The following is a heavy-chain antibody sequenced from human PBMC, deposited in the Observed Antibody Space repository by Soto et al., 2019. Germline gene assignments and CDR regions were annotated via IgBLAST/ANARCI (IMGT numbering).Heavy chain of an antibody. D-gene: IGHD3-10*01. CDR1: GFFFSTYA. Sequence: GGSLRLSCAASGFFFSTYAMTWVRQAPGRGLEWVSTILHDETPFYTDSVKGRFTISRDNVRGTLYLQMNGLRVEDAAQYYCAKDLFPTSGQRFFFESWGQGTLVTVS. V-gene: IGHV3-23*01. CDR3: AKDLFPTSGQRFFFES. CDR2: ILHDETP. J-gene: IGHJ4*02.